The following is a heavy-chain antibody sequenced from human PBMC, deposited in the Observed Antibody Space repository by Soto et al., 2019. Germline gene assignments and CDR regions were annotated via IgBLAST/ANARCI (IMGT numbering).Heavy chain of an antibody. D-gene: IGHD1-26*01. V-gene: IGHV1-18*01. Sequence: QVQLVQSGAEVKKPGASVKVSCEAYGYTFRNYGITWVRQAPGQGLEWMGWVSAYNRNTNYAQKFQQRVTMTTDTPTSTAYIELRSLRSDGTAIFFSARERQWESLPYWGQGTLVTVSS. CDR1: GYTFRNYG. CDR2: VSAYNRNT. J-gene: IGHJ4*02. CDR3: ARERQWESLPY.